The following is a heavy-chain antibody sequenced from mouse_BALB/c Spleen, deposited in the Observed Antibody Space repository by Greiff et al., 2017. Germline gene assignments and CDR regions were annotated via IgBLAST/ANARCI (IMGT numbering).Heavy chain of an antibody. V-gene: IGHV1S81*02. Sequence: QVQLQQPGAELVKPGASVKLSCKASGYTFTSYWMHWVKQRPGQGLEWIGEINPSNGRTNYNEKFKSKATLTVDKSSSTAYMQLSSLTSEDSAVYYCARSRLTNYAMDYWGQGTSVTVSS. CDR3: ARSRLTNYAMDY. D-gene: IGHD1-2*01. J-gene: IGHJ4*01. CDR1: GYTFTSYW. CDR2: INPSNGRT.